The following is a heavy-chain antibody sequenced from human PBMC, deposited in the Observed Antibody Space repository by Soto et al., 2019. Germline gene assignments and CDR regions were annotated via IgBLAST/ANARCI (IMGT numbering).Heavy chain of an antibody. CDR1: GGSIISDDYY. V-gene: IGHV4-30-4*01. D-gene: IGHD3-3*02. J-gene: IGHJ4*02. Sequence: SETLSLTCTVSGGSIISDDYYWSWIRQPPGKGLEWIGYIYYSGRTAYNPSLNSRIIISIDTSKNQFSLDLRSVSATDTAVYYCARELSKSHHYFDWGQGTLVTVYS. CDR3: ARELSKSHHYFD. CDR2: IYYSGRT.